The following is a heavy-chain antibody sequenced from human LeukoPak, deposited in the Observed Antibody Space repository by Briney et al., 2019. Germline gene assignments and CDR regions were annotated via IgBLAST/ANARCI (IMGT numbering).Heavy chain of an antibody. CDR1: GDSVSSNSAA. D-gene: IGHD2-15*01. V-gene: IGHV6-1*01. CDR2: TYYRSKWYN. Sequence: HSQTLPLTCAISGDSVSSNSAAWNWIRQSPSRGLEWLGRTYYRSKWYNDYAVSVKSRITINPDTSKNQFSLQLNSVTPEDTAVYYCARRGGSAWYFDYWGQGTLVTVSS. J-gene: IGHJ4*02. CDR3: ARRGGSAWYFDY.